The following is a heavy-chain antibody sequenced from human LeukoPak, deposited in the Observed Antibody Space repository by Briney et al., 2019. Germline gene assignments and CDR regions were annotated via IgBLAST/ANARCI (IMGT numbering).Heavy chain of an antibody. CDR1: GFTFASYG. D-gene: IGHD3-22*01. Sequence: GGSLRLSCAASGFTFASYGMSWFRQAPGKGLEWVSFITTNGGRTSYADSVEGRFTISRDNPRDTLYMQMNSLRDEDTAVYYCAIMHGYYDGTGYWVQWGQGTLVTVSS. J-gene: IGHJ1*01. V-gene: IGHV3-23*01. CDR2: ITTNGGRT. CDR3: AIMHGYYDGTGYWVQ.